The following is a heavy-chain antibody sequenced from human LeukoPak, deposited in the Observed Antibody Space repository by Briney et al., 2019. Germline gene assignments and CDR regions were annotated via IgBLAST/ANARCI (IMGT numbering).Heavy chain of an antibody. V-gene: IGHV3-74*01. J-gene: IGHJ5*02. CDR2: INSDGSST. Sequence: PGGSLLLSCAASGFTFSSYWMHWVRQAPGKGLVWVSRINSDGSSTSYADSVKGRFTISRDNAKNTLYLQMHSLRAEDTAVYYCARDTYGDYYRFSWFDPWGQGTLVTVSS. CDR1: GFTFSSYW. CDR3: ARDTYGDYYRFSWFDP. D-gene: IGHD4-17*01.